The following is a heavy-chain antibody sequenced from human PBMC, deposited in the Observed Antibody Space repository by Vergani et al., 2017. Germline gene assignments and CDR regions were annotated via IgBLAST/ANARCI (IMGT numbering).Heavy chain of an antibody. Sequence: EVQLVESGGGLVQPGGSLRLSCAASGFTFSSYEMNWVRQAPGKGLDLVSYISSSGSTIDYADSVKGRFTISRDNAKNSLYLQMNSLRAEDTAVYYCARDPPGYSSSCSDYWGQGTLVTVSS. D-gene: IGHD6-13*01. CDR3: ARDPPGYSSSCSDY. CDR2: ISSSGSTI. J-gene: IGHJ4*02. V-gene: IGHV3-48*03. CDR1: GFTFSSYE.